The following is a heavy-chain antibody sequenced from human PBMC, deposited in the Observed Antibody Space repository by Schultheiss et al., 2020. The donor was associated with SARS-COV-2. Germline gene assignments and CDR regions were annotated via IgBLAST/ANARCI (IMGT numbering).Heavy chain of an antibody. Sequence: ASVKVSCKASGYTFTGYYIHWVRQAPGQGLEWMGWINPNSGGTNYVQKFQGRVTMTRDTSISTAYMELSRLRSDDTAVYYCARGDLVLRFLEWLPDYWGQGTLVTVSS. CDR1: GYTFTGYY. CDR3: ARGDLVLRFLEWLPDY. J-gene: IGHJ4*02. D-gene: IGHD3-3*01. V-gene: IGHV1-2*02. CDR2: INPNSGGT.